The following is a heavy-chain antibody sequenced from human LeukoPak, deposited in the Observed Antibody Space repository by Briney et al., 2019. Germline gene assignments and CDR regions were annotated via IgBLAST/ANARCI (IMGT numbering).Heavy chain of an antibody. J-gene: IGHJ6*03. CDR1: GYTFTSYD. CDR2: IIPIFGTA. D-gene: IGHD6-6*01. Sequence: GASVKVSCKASGYTFTSYDINWVRQAPGQGLEWMGGIIPIFGTANYAQKFQGRVTITTDESTSTAYMELSSLRSEDTAVYYCARSPTDLFVSSSISHYNHYYYYYMDVWGKGTTVTVSS. CDR3: ARSPTDLFVSSSISHYNHYYYYYMDV. V-gene: IGHV1-69*05.